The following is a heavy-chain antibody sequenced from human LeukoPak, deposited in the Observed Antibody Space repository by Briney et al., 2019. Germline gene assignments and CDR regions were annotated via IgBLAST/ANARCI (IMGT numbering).Heavy chain of an antibody. CDR1: GFTFSSYS. J-gene: IGHJ4*02. CDR3: ARVLSVSYCDS. D-gene: IGHD2/OR15-2a*01. V-gene: IGHV3-53*01. CDR2: IYSGGTT. Sequence: GGSLRLSCAASGFTFSSYSMSWVRQAPGKGLEWVSVIYSGGTTYYADSVKGRFTISRDNSKNTLYLQMNSLRGEDTAVYYCARVLSVSYCDSWGQGTLVTVSS.